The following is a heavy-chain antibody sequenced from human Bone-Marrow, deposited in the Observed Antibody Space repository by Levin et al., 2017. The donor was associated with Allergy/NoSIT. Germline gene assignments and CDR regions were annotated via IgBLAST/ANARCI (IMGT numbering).Heavy chain of an antibody. Sequence: RAGGSLRLSCAASGFTFRNYWMHWVRQAPGEGLVWVSRINRDGSRTNYADSVTGRFTISRDNAENTLYLQMDTLRPEDTAVYYCARVDSNNWYVPGDYWGQGTLVTVSS. CDR3: ARVDSNNWYVPGDY. CDR2: INRDGSRT. V-gene: IGHV3-74*01. CDR1: GFTFRNYW. J-gene: IGHJ4*02. D-gene: IGHD1-20*01.